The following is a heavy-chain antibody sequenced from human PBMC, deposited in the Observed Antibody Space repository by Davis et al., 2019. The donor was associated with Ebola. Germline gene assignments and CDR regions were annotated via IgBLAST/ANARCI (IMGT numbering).Heavy chain of an antibody. CDR2: VYHSDIT. V-gene: IGHV4-59*08. CDR3: ASNDFGDVGPDY. Sequence: SETLSLTFSVSGASISAYYWRWIRPPPGKGLEWIGYVYHSDITDSNPSLKSRVTISVDTSKNQFSLRLSSVTAADTAVYYCASNDFGDVGPDYWGQGTLVTVSS. J-gene: IGHJ4*02. D-gene: IGHD4-17*01. CDR1: GASISAYY.